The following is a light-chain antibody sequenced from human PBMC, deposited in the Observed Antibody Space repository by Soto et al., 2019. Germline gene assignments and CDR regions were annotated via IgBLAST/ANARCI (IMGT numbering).Light chain of an antibody. Sequence: DIKMTQSPSTLSASVGDRVTTTCRASQSIYSWLAWYQQRPGKAPRLLIYRTSTLESGVPSRFSGSGSETEFTLTINSLQPDDFATYYCQQYSIYPITFGGGTQVEI. V-gene: IGKV1-5*03. CDR2: RTS. J-gene: IGKJ4*01. CDR1: QSIYSW. CDR3: QQYSIYPIT.